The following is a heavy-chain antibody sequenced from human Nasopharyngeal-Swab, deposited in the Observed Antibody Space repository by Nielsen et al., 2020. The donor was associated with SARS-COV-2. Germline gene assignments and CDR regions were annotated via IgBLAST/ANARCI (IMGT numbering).Heavy chain of an antibody. CDR1: GFNFNSYS. D-gene: IGHD3-3*02. CDR2: ISSSSYI. J-gene: IGHJ3*02. CDR3: ASIGFLEWLSHAFDI. V-gene: IGHV3-21*01. Sequence: GGSLRLSCAASGFNFNSYSMNWVRQAPGRGLEWVSSISSSSYIYYADSVKARFTISRDNAKNSLYLQMNSLRAEDTAVYYCASIGFLEWLSHAFDIWGQGTMVTVSS.